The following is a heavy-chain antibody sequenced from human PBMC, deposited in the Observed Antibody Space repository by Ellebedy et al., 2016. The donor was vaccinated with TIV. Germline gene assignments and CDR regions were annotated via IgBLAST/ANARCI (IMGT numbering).Heavy chain of an antibody. CDR2: IYYIGST. CDR3: ARDDPSGWLDP. V-gene: IGHV4-61*01. D-gene: IGHD3-10*01. J-gene: IGHJ5*02. Sequence: MPSETLSLTCTVSGGSVSSGRYYWSWIRQPPGKGLEWVGYIYYIGSTNYNPSLKSRVTISIDTSKNQFSLRLTSVTAADTAVYYCARDDPSGWLDPWGQGTLVTVSS. CDR1: GGSVSSGRYY.